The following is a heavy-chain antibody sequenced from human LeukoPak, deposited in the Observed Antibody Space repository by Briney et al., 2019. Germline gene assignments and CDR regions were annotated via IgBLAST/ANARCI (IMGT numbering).Heavy chain of an antibody. CDR3: ARSYNYDILTGYAYYFDY. CDR1: GFSLSTSGMC. J-gene: IGHJ4*02. CDR2: IDWDDDK. V-gene: IGHV2-70*11. D-gene: IGHD3-9*01. Sequence: ESGPALVKPPQTLTLTCTFSGFSLSTSGMCVSWIRQPPGKALEWLARIDWDDDKYYSTSLKTRLTISKDTSKNQVVLTMTNMDPVDTATYYCARSYNYDILTGYAYYFDYWAREPWSPSPQ.